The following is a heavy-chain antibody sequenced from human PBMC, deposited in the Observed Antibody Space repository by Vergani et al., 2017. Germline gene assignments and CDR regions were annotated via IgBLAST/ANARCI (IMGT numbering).Heavy chain of an antibody. CDR1: GFTFSNSA. J-gene: IGHJ4*02. CDR2: ISYDGDRR. D-gene: IGHD4-11*01. V-gene: IGHV3-30*18. CDR3: AKDLSYSTALPHFDS. Sequence: VHLLESGGGQVEAGGSLRLSCVASGFTFSNSAMSWVRQAPGKGLEWVAMISYDGDRRDYGDFAKGRFTISRDSSKTVYLQMNSLRVEDTAMYFCAKDLSYSTALPHFDSRGQGTLVTVSS.